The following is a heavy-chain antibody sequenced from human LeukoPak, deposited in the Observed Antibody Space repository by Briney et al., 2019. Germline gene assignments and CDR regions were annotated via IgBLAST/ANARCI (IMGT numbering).Heavy chain of an antibody. J-gene: IGHJ4*02. CDR2: ISSSSSYI. Sequence: GGSLRLSCAASGFTFRSYSMSWVRQAPGKGLEWVSSISSSSSYIYYADSVKGRFTISRDNAKNSLYLQMNSLRAEDTAVYYCARDSGSYFDSWGQGTLVTVSS. V-gene: IGHV3-21*01. CDR3: ARDSGSYFDS. CDR1: GFTFRSYS. D-gene: IGHD1-26*01.